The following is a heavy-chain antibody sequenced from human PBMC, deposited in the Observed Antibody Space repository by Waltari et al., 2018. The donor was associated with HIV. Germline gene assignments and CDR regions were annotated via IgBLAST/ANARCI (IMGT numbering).Heavy chain of an antibody. CDR3: ARQFLRSRDYFDY. CDR1: GGSISSSSSY. J-gene: IGHJ4*02. CDR2: IYYSGST. V-gene: IGHV4-39*01. D-gene: IGHD2-2*01. Sequence: QLQLQESGPGLVKPSETLSLTCPVSGGSISSSSSYWGWIRQPPGKGLEWIGSIYYSGSTYYNPSLKSRVTISVDTSKNQFSLKLSSVTAADTAVYYCARQFLRSRDYFDYWGQGTLVTVSS.